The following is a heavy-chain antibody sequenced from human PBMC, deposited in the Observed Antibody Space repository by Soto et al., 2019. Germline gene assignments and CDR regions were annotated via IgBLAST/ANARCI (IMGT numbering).Heavy chain of an antibody. CDR3: AKDLSVVVPAAKDYYYYGMDV. Sequence: WGSLRLSCAASGFAFSSYGMHWVRQAPGKGLEWVAVISYDGSNKYYADSVKGRFTISRDNSKNTLYLQMNSLRAEDTAVYYCAKDLSVVVPAAKDYYYYGMDVWGQGTTVTVSS. J-gene: IGHJ6*02. V-gene: IGHV3-30*18. CDR1: GFAFSSYG. CDR2: ISYDGSNK. D-gene: IGHD2-2*01.